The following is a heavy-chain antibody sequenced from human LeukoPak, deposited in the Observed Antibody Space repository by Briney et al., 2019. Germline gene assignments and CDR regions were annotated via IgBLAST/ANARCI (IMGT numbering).Heavy chain of an antibody. CDR1: GFTFSSYG. CDR3: AREGTAAAGKRRSSQFDY. Sequence: GGSLRLSCAASGFTFSSYGMHWVRQAPGKGLEWVAVTWYDGSNKYYADSVKGRFTISRDNSKNTLYLQMNSLRAEDTAVYYCAREGTAAAGKRRSSQFDYWGQGTLVTVSS. J-gene: IGHJ4*02. D-gene: IGHD6-13*01. V-gene: IGHV3-33*01. CDR2: TWYDGSNK.